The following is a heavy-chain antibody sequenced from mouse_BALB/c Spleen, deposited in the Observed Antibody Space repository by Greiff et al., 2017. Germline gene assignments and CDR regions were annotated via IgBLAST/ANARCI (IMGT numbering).Heavy chain of an antibody. CDR1: GFTFSSYA. CDR3: ARKEVYAMDY. V-gene: IGHV5-9-4*01. J-gene: IGHJ4*01. CDR2: ISSGGSYT. Sequence: EVNLVESGGGLVKPGGSLKLSCAASGFTFSSYAMSWVRQSPEKRLEWVAEISSGGSYTYYPDTVTGRFTISRDNAKNTLYLEMSSLRSEDTAMYYCARKEVYAMDYWGQGTSVTVSS.